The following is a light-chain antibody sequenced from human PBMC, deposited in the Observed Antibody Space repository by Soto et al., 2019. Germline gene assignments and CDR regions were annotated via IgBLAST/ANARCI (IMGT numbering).Light chain of an antibody. V-gene: IGKV1-33*01. J-gene: IGKJ4*01. CDR1: HDVSRN. Sequence: DIQMTQSPSSLYASVGDRVTIACQSSHDVSRNLNWFQQKPGEAPKLLIYDASNLERGVPSRFSGSGYGKHFTFTISSLQPEDVATYYCQQYNSMLSFGGGT. CDR3: QQYNSMLS. CDR2: DAS.